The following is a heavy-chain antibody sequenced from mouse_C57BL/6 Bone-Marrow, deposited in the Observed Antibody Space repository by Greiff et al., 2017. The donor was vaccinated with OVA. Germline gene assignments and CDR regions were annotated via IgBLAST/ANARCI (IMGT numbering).Heavy chain of an antibody. D-gene: IGHD1-1*01. CDR3: ARGSTVPYAMDY. V-gene: IGHV1-19*01. J-gene: IGHJ4*01. CDR1: GYTFTDYY. Sequence: EVQLQQSGPVLVKPGASVKMFCKASGYTFTDYYMNWVKQSHGKSLEWIGVINPYNGGTSYNQKFKGKATLTVDKSSSTAYMELNSLTSEDSAVYYCARGSTVPYAMDYWGQGTSVTVSS. CDR2: INPYNGGT.